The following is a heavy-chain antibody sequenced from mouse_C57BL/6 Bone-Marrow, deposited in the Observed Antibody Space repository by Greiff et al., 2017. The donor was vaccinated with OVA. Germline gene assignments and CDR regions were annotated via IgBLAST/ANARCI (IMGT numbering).Heavy chain of an antibody. Sequence: EVKLMESGGGLVQPGGSLKLSCAASGFTFSDYYMYWVRQTPEKRLEWVAYISNGGGSTYYPDTVKGRFTISRDNAKNTLYLQMSRLKSEDTAMYYCARHGDGTFAYWGQGTLVTVSA. J-gene: IGHJ3*01. CDR2: ISNGGGST. D-gene: IGHD4-1*01. CDR1: GFTFSDYY. CDR3: ARHGDGTFAY. V-gene: IGHV5-12*01.